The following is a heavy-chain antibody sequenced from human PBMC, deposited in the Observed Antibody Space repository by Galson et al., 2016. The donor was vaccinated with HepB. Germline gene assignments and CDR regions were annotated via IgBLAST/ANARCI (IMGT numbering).Heavy chain of an antibody. V-gene: IGHV4-4*02. Sequence: SETLSLTCTVSGDSISNSNWWSWVRQPPGKGLDWIGEMYRDGSSNYSPSLKSRVTIFLDKSKNQFSLRLTSVTAADTALYYCARQYRGGPSDYWGQGTLVSVSA. J-gene: IGHJ4*02. CDR1: GDSISNSNW. CDR2: MYRDGSS. CDR3: ARQYRGGPSDY. D-gene: IGHD6-25*01.